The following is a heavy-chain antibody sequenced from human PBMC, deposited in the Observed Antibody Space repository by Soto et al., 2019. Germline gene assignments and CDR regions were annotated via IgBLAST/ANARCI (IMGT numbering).Heavy chain of an antibody. D-gene: IGHD3-16*01. CDR1: GFTFSDYA. CDR3: AKDSPYMDY. V-gene: IGHV3-30-3*01. CDR2: ISHDGTTR. J-gene: IGHJ4*02. Sequence: QVQLVESGGAVVQPGRSLRLSCVTSGFTFSDYAIHWVRQSPGVGLEWVAVISHDGTTRFYADSVKGRFTISRDSSKNTVYLQMSSLRPEDTAIYYCAKDSPYMDYWGQGTLVTVSS.